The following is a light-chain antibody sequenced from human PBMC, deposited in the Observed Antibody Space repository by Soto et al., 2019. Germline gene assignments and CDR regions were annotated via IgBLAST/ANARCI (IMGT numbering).Light chain of an antibody. CDR2: SDN. Sequence: QSVLTQPPSASGTPGQMVTISCSRSRSNIGSTTVNWYQQLPGKAPKLLIYSDNQRPSGVPDRFSGSKSGNSASLDISGLQSEDEADYYCAAWDDRLYGNVFGTGTKV. J-gene: IGLJ1*01. V-gene: IGLV1-44*01. CDR1: RSNIGSTT. CDR3: AAWDDRLYGNV.